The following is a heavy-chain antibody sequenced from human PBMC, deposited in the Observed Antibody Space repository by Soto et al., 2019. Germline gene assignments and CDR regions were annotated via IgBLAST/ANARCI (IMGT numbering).Heavy chain of an antibody. D-gene: IGHD6-13*01. Sequence: EVQLLESGGGLVQPGGSLRLSCAASGFTFSSYAMSWVRQAPGKGLEWVSAISGSGGSTYYADSVKGRFTISRDNSKTPLYLQMNSLGAEDTAVYYCAKEGQQLGGGYFDYWGQGTLVTVSS. CDR3: AKEGQQLGGGYFDY. J-gene: IGHJ4*02. CDR2: ISGSGGST. V-gene: IGHV3-23*01. CDR1: GFTFSSYA.